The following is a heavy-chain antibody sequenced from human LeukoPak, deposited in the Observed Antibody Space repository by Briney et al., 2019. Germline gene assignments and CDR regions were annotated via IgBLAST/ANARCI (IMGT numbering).Heavy chain of an antibody. CDR3: ASHYCAAGSCYFDG. D-gene: IGHD2-15*01. J-gene: IGHJ4*02. CDR1: GFSISYNY. CDR2: IYSAGDS. Sequence: GGSLRLSCVASGFSISYNYMSWVRQAPGKGLEWVSLIYSAGDSYYADSVKGRFFISKDNSKNTVYLQMDRLRPDDTAVYYCASHYCAAGSCYFDGWGQGTLVTVSS. V-gene: IGHV3-53*01.